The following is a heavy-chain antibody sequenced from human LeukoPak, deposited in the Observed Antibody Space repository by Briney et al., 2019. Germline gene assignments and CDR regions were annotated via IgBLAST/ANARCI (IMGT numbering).Heavy chain of an antibody. J-gene: IGHJ6*03. V-gene: IGHV1-46*01. D-gene: IGHD3-10*01. CDR1: GFSFSTFY. CDR2: IHPNGFIT. Sequence: VSVKVSCKTFGFSFSTFYIHWLRRAPGQGLEWMGIIHPNGFITSYAQRFKGRVSMTRDPSTSTVYMELNSLIFDDTAVYYCARTRSSSGYLDVWGTGTTVTVSS. CDR3: ARTRSSSGYLDV.